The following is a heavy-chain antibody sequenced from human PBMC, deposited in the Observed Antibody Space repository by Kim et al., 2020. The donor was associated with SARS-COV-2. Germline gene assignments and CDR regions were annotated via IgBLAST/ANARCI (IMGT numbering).Heavy chain of an antibody. D-gene: IGHD1-26*01. CDR1: GYTFTGYY. J-gene: IGHJ6*01. CDR2: INPHTGDT. V-gene: IGHV1-2*06. Sequence: ASVKVSCKASGYTFTGYYIHWVRQAPGQGLQYVGRINPHTGDTIYVQRFQGRVTMTRDTAISTAYMELTRLKSDDTAVYFCARDRLGYSGFYYYNGMDVW. CDR3: ARDRLGYSGFYYYNGMDV.